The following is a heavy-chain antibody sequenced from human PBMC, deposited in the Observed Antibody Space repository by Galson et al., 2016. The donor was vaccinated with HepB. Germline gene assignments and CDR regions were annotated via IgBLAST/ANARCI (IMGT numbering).Heavy chain of an antibody. J-gene: IGHJ4*02. CDR3: ARRDDRVLDY. CDR1: GYTFTNNG. CDR2: ISGYNGNT. Sequence: QSGAEVKKPGPSVKVSCKASGYTFTNNGISWVRQAPGQGLEWMGWISGYNGNTNYAQKLQGRVTMTTDTSTSTAYMELSRLRSDDTAVYFCARRDDRVLDYWGQGTLVTVSS. D-gene: IGHD2-15*01. V-gene: IGHV1-18*01.